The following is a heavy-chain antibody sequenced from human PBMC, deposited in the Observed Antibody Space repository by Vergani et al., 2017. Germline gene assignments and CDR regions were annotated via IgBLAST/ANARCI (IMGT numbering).Heavy chain of an antibody. CDR1: GGTFSSYA. CDR3: ARDRAYDYGGNSGVDAFDI. D-gene: IGHD4-23*01. V-gene: IGHV1-69*13. J-gene: IGHJ3*02. CDR2: IIPIFGTA. Sequence: QVQLVQSGAEVKKPGSSVKVSCKASGGTFSSYAISLVRQAPGQGLEWMGRIIPIFGTANYAQKFQGRVTITADESTSTAYMELSSLRSEDTAVYYCARDRAYDYGGNSGVDAFDIWGQGTMVTVSS.